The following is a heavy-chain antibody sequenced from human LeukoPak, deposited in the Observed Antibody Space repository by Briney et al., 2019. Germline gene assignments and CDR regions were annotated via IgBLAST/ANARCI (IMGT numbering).Heavy chain of an antibody. J-gene: IGHJ4*02. CDR2: ISYDGSIT. CDR3: AKTGSGYYYFDY. CDR1: EFSFNNFA. V-gene: IGHV3-30-3*02. Sequence: GGFLRLSCAASEFSFNNFAMYWVRQAPGKGLEWLAVISYDGSITYYADSVKGRFTISRDNSKNTLYLQMNSLRAEDTAVYYCAKTGSGYYYFDYWGQGTLVTVSS. D-gene: IGHD3-22*01.